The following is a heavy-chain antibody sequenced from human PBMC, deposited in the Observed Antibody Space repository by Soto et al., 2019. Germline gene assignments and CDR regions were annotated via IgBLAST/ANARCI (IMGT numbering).Heavy chain of an antibody. V-gene: IGHV3-23*01. CDR1: GFTVSSYA. D-gene: IGHD5-18*01. CDR2: ISGSGGST. CDR3: AKDRSTAIVESYDAFDI. Sequence: GGSLRLSCAASGFTVSSYAMSWARQAPGKGLEWVSAISGSGGSTYYADSVKGRFTISRDNSKNTLYLQMNSLRAEDTAVYYCAKDRSTAIVESYDAFDIWGQGTMVTVSS. J-gene: IGHJ3*02.